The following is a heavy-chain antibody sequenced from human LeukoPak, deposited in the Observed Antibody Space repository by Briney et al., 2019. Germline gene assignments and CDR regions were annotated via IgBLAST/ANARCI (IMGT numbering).Heavy chain of an antibody. CDR1: GITVSRNY. V-gene: IGHV3-74*01. CDR3: ARDQSRGFLEWSDY. J-gene: IGHJ4*02. CDR2: INTDGSST. D-gene: IGHD3-3*01. Sequence: GGSLRLSCAASGITVSRNYMSWVRQAPGKGLVWVSRINTDGSSTSYADSVKGRFTISRDNAKNTLYLQMNSLRAEDTAVYYCARDQSRGFLEWSDYWGQGTLVTVSS.